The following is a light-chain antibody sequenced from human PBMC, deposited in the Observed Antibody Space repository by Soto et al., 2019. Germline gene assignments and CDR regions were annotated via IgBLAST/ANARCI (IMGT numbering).Light chain of an antibody. V-gene: IGKV1-39*01. CDR1: QNIGNY. Sequence: DIQMTQSPSSLSASVGDRVTITCRASQNIGNYLNWYQQKPGKAPKFLIYAASSLQSGVPSRFSGSGSGTDFTLTISNLQPEDFATDFCQQSYTAARWTFGQGTKVEIK. CDR3: QQSYTAARWT. J-gene: IGKJ1*01. CDR2: AAS.